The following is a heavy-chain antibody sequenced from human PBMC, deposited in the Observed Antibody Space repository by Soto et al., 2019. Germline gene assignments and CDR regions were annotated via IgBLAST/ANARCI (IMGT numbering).Heavy chain of an antibody. CDR3: ASVYGYYGYYFDY. Sequence: QVQLQESGPGLVKPSETLSLTCTVSGGSISSYYWSWIRQPPGKGLEWIGYIYYSGSTNYNPSLKRRVTISVDTSKNQCSLKRSSVTAADTAVYYCASVYGYYGYYFDYWGQGTLVTVSS. CDR2: IYYSGST. CDR1: GGSISSYY. V-gene: IGHV4-59*01. J-gene: IGHJ4*02. D-gene: IGHD4-17*01.